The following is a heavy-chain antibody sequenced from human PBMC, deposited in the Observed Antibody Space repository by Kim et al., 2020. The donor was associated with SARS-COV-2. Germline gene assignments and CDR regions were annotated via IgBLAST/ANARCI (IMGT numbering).Heavy chain of an antibody. D-gene: IGHD3-16*01. CDR3: ARGRGMSA. J-gene: IGHJ5*02. CDR2: INQDGGAK. V-gene: IGHV3-7*03. CDR1: GFTFSTYW. Sequence: GGSLRLSCAASGFTFSTYWISWVRQAPGKGLEWVANINQDGGAKYYVDSVKGRFTISRDNAKYSLYLQLNSLRAEDTGVYYCARGRGMSAWGQGTPVSVS.